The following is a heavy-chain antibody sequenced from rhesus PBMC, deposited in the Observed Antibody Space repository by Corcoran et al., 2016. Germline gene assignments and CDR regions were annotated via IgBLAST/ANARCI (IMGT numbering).Heavy chain of an antibody. J-gene: IGHJ4*01. D-gene: IGHD3-28*01. CDR3: ARVGITMVVVQYYFDY. Sequence: QVQLQESGPGLLKPSETLSLTCAVPGYSISSGYGWGGIRPPPGKGLEWIGQIYGGSGSTYYNPSLKSRVTVSKDTSKNQFSLKLSSVTAADTAVYYCARVGITMVVVQYYFDYWGQGVLVTVSS. CDR2: IYGGSGST. V-gene: IGHV4-127*01. CDR1: GYSISSGYG.